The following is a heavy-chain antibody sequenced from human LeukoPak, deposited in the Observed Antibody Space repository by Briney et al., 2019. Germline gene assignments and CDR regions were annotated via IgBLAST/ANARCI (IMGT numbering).Heavy chain of an antibody. Sequence: ASVKVSCRASGYTFTSYGISWVRQAPGQGLEWMGWISAYNGNTNYAQKLQGRVTMTTDTSTSTAYMELRSLRSDDTAVYYCARGPVLRYFDWLSTNWFDPWGQGTLVTVSS. CDR3: ARGPVLRYFDWLSTNWFDP. D-gene: IGHD3-9*01. CDR2: ISAYNGNT. J-gene: IGHJ5*02. CDR1: GYTFTSYG. V-gene: IGHV1-18*01.